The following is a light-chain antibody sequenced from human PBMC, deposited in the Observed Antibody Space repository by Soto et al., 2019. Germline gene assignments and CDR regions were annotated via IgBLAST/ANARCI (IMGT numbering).Light chain of an antibody. CDR1: SSNIGAGYD. V-gene: IGLV1-40*01. CDR3: QSYDSSLSGVV. J-gene: IGLJ2*01. CDR2: GDT. Sequence: QAVVTQPPSVSGAPGQRVTISCTGSSSNIGAGYDVQWYQQLPRTTPKLLIYGDTNRPSGVPDRFSGSKSGTSASLVITGLQAEDEADYFCQSYDSSLSGVVFGGGTQLTVL.